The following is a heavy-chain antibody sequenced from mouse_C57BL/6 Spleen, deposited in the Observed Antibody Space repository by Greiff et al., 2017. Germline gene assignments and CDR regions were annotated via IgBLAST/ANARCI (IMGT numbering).Heavy chain of an antibody. Sequence: EVKLVESGGGLVKPGGSLKLSCAASGFTFSSYAMSWVRQTPEKRLEWVATISDGGSYTYYPDNVKGRFTISRDNAKNNLYLQMSHLKSEDTAMYYCARVYYGSSYNFDYWGQGTTLTVSS. CDR1: GFTFSSYA. J-gene: IGHJ2*01. V-gene: IGHV5-4*03. D-gene: IGHD1-1*01. CDR3: ARVYYGSSYNFDY. CDR2: ISDGGSYT.